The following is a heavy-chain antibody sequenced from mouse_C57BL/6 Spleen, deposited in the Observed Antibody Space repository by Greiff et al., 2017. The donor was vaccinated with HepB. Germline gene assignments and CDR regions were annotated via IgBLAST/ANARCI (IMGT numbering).Heavy chain of an antibody. Sequence: QVQLQQSGAELVRPGASVTLSCKASGYTFTDYEMHWVKQTPVHGLEWIGAIDPETGGTAYNQKFKGKAILTADKSSSTAYMELRSLTSEDSAVYYCTSPYGYVFFAYWGQGTLVTVSA. J-gene: IGHJ3*01. D-gene: IGHD2-2*01. CDR1: GYTFTDYE. CDR2: IDPETGGT. V-gene: IGHV1-15*01. CDR3: TSPYGYVFFAY.